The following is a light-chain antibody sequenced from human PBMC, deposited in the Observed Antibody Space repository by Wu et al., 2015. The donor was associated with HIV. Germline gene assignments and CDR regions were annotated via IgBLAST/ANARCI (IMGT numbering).Light chain of an antibody. Sequence: EIVLTQSPATLSLSPGERATLSCRASQSVSSYLAWYQQKPGQAPRLLIYDASNRATGIPARFSGSGSGTDFTLTISSLEPEDFAVYYCQQGSNWPPGNSFGQGTEGRDQT. V-gene: IGKV3-11*01. CDR3: QQGSNWPPGNS. CDR1: QSVSSY. CDR2: DAS. J-gene: IGKJ2*03.